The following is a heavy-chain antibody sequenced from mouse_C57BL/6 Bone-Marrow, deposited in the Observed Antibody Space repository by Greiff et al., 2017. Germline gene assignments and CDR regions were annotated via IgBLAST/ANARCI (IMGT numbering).Heavy chain of an antibody. D-gene: IGHD1-1*01. CDR2: IDPANGNT. V-gene: IGHV14-3*01. CDR1: GFNIKNTY. J-gene: IGHJ2*01. CDR3: ARVHYYGSSYVRYFDY. Sequence: VQLKQSVAELVRPGASVKLSCTASGFNIKNTYMHWVKQRPEQGLEWIGRIDPANGNTKYAPKFQGKATITADTSSNTAYLQLSSLTSEDTAIYYCARVHYYGSSYVRYFDYWGQGTTLTVSS.